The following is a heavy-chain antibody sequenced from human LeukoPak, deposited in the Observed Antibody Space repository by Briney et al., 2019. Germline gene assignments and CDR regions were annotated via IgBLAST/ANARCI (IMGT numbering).Heavy chain of an antibody. J-gene: IGHJ4*02. CDR2: IYYSWDT. V-gene: IGHV4-59*11. D-gene: IGHD3-16*01. CDR1: GDSINTHY. CDR3: ARGWRGDHFDY. Sequence: PSETLSLTCGVSGDSINTHYWSWIRQPPGKGLEWIGYIYYSWDTRYNPSLRSRVSVSADTSKNQFSLNPTSVTAADTAVYYCARGWRGDHFDYWGQGTLVTVSS.